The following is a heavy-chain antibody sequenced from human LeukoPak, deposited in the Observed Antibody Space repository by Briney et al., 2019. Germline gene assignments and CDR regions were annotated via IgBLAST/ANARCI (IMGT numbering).Heavy chain of an antibody. V-gene: IGHV4-34*01. CDR1: GTSFSGYY. CDR3: ARISFGGFIVAQDY. Sequence: SETLSLTCAVYGTSFSGYYWSWIRQPPGKGLEWIGELNPTGDTNYNSSLKSRVMISIDTSKNQFSLRLTSVTAADTAVYYCARISFGGFIVAQDYWGQGTLVAVSS. CDR2: LNPTGDT. D-gene: IGHD3-16*02. J-gene: IGHJ4*02.